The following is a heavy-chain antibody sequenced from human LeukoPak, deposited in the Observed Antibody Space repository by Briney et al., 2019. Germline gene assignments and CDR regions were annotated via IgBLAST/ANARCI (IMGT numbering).Heavy chain of an antibody. J-gene: IGHJ4*02. V-gene: IGHV4-39*01. D-gene: IGHD3-9*01. CDR2: IYYSGST. CDR1: GGSISSSSYY. CDR3: ASYDILTGHYYFDY. Sequence: SSETLSLTCTVSGGSISSSSYYWGWIRQPPGKGLEWIGNIYYSGSTYYNPSLKSRVTISVDPSKSQFSLKLSSVTAADTAVYYCASYDILTGHYYFDYWGQGTLATVSS.